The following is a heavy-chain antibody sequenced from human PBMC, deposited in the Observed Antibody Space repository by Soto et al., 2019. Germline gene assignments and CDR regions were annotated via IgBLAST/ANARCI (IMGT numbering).Heavy chain of an antibody. D-gene: IGHD1-7*01. V-gene: IGHV1-58*01. CDR3: AADSWNYEATYYYYGMDV. J-gene: IGHJ6*02. CDR2: IAVGSGNT. CDR1: GFTFTSSA. Sequence: QMQLVQSGPEVKKPGTSVKVSCKASGFTFTSSAVLGGRQARGQGLEGMGWIAVGSGNTNYAQKFQERVTITRDMSTSTAYMELSSLRSEDTAVYYCAADSWNYEATYYYYGMDVWGQGTTVTVSS.